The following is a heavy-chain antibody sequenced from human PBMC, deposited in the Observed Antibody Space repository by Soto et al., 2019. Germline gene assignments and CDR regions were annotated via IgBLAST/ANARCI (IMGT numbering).Heavy chain of an antibody. CDR1: INTFTGYG. J-gene: IGHJ5*02. CDR2: INAYNGNT. V-gene: IGHV1-18*01. Sequence: QVQLVQSGAEVKKPGASVKVSCKASINTFTGYGVTWVRQAPGQGLEWMGWINAYNGNTKLAQRFQGRVTMTLDTPTSSAYMDLRGLRFDDTAIYYCARDPGDHSGWYGDLWGQGTLVTVSS. D-gene: IGHD6-19*01. CDR3: ARDPGDHSGWYGDL.